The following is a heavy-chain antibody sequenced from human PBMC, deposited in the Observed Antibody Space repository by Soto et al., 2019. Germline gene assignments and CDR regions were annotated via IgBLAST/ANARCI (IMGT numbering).Heavy chain of an antibody. V-gene: IGHV4-34*01. CDR3: ARGPSNYYDSSVGGMDV. CDR2: INRSGST. Sequence: PSETLSLTCAVYGGPFSGYYWSWIRQPPGKGLEWIGEINRSGSTNYNPSLKSRVTISVDTSKNQFSLKLSSVTAADTAVYYCARGPSNYYDSSVGGMDVWGQGTTVTVSS. D-gene: IGHD3-22*01. CDR1: GGPFSGYY. J-gene: IGHJ6*02.